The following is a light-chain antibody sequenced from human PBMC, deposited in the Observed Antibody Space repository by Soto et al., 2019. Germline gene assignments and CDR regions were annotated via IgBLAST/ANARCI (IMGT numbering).Light chain of an antibody. CDR2: DNN. Sequence: QSVLTQPPSMSAAPGQKVTISCSGSSSNIGKDYVSWYQQLPGTAPKLLIFDNNQRPSGIPDRFSGSKSGTSATLGITGLQTGDEADYYCGTWDSSLSAVVFGGGTKVTVL. CDR1: SSNIGKDY. V-gene: IGLV1-51*01. CDR3: GTWDSSLSAVV. J-gene: IGLJ2*01.